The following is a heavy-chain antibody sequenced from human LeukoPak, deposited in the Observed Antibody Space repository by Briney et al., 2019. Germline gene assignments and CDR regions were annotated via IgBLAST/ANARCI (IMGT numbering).Heavy chain of an antibody. D-gene: IGHD3-22*01. Sequence: PGGSLRLSCAASGFTFSSYGMHWVRQAPGKGLEWVAFIPYDGSDKYYADSVQGRFTISRDNSKNTLYLQMNSLRPEDTAVYYCAKRNYYDTSAQFYYFESWGQGTLVTVSS. CDR3: AKRNYYDTSAQFYYFES. CDR2: IPYDGSDK. J-gene: IGHJ4*02. CDR1: GFTFSSYG. V-gene: IGHV3-30*02.